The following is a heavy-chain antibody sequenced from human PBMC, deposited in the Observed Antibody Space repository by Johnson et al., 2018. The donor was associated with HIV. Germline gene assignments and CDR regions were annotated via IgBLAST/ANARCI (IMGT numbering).Heavy chain of an antibody. J-gene: IGHJ3*02. D-gene: IGHD3-9*01. CDR3: ASEIVYDILTGAFDI. Sequence: QVQLVESGGGVVQPGTSLRLSCAASGFTFTSFAMHWVRQAPGKGLEWVAFISYDGSNKYYADSVKGRFTISRDNSKNTLYLQMNSLRAEDTAGYYCASEIVYDILTGAFDIWGQGTMVTVSS. V-gene: IGHV3-30*14. CDR2: ISYDGSNK. CDR1: GFTFTSFA.